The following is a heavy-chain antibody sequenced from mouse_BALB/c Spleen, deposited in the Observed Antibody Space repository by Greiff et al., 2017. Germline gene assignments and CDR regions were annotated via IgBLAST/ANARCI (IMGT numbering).Heavy chain of an antibody. CDR2: ISSGGSYT. Sequence: EVQLVESGGDLVKPGGSLKLSCAASGFTFSSYGMSWVRQTPDKRLEWVATISSGGSYTYYPDSVKGRFTISRDNAKNTLYLQMSSLKSEDTAMYYCARHREYGAFDYWGQGTTLTVSS. CDR1: GFTFSSYG. V-gene: IGHV5-6*01. CDR3: ARHREYGAFDY. J-gene: IGHJ2*01. D-gene: IGHD2-10*02.